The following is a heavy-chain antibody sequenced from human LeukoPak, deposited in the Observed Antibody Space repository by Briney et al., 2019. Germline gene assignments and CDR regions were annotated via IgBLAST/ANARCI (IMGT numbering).Heavy chain of an antibody. D-gene: IGHD2-2*01. J-gene: IGHJ4*02. CDR3: ARQGSSTTSWQTIDY. Sequence: GESLKISCKGSGYRFTDHWIAWVRQMPGKGLECMGIINPVDSETRYSPSIQGQVTISVDKSITTASLQWSSLRASDTAMYYCARQGSSTTSWQTIDYWGQGTLVSVSS. CDR2: INPVDSET. CDR1: GYRFTDHW. V-gene: IGHV5-51*01.